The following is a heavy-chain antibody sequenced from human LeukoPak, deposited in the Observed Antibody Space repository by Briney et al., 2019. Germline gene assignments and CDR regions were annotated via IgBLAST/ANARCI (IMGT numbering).Heavy chain of an antibody. V-gene: IGHV4-34*01. CDR2: INHSGST. CDR1: GGSFSGYY. D-gene: IGHD3-22*01. CDR3: ARDYYDSSGYSGPTFDI. J-gene: IGHJ3*02. Sequence: PSETLSLTCAVYGGSFSGYYWSWIRQPPGKGLEWIGEINHSGSTNYNPSLKSRVTISVDTSKNQFSLKLSSVTAADTAVYYCARDYYDSSGYSGPTFDIWGQGTMVTVSS.